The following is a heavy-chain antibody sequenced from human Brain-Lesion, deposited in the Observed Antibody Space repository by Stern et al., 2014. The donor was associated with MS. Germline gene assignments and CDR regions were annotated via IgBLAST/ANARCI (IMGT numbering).Heavy chain of an antibody. J-gene: IGHJ6*02. Sequence: QLVQSGAEVKKPGASVKVSCKTSGYIFTGYYIHWVRQAPGQGLEWMAWINPNTGGTKYAQKFQGRVTMSRDTSISTAYVELSSMTSDDTAVYYCARDQRGITIFGVVTDYYYLGMDVWGQGTTVTVSS. V-gene: IGHV1-2*02. CDR3: ARDQRGITIFGVVTDYYYLGMDV. D-gene: IGHD3-3*01. CDR2: INPNTGGT. CDR1: GYIFTGYY.